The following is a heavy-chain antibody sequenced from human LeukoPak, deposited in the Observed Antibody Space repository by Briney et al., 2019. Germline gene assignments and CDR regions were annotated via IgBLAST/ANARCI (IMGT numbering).Heavy chain of an antibody. Sequence: PGGSLRLSCAASGFTFSSYAMHWVRQAPGKGLEWVAVISYDGSNKYYADPVKGRFTISRDNSKNTLYLQMNSLRAEDTAVYYCARDLKGYCSGGSCYFDAFDIWGQGTMVTVSS. D-gene: IGHD2-15*01. J-gene: IGHJ3*02. CDR3: ARDLKGYCSGGSCYFDAFDI. CDR1: GFTFSSYA. CDR2: ISYDGSNK. V-gene: IGHV3-30-3*01.